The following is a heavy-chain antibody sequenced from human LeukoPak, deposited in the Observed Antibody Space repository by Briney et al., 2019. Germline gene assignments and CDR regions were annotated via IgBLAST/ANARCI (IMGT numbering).Heavy chain of an antibody. V-gene: IGHV3-30*18. CDR2: ISCDGRNK. CDR3: AKSGGSSGKALGY. D-gene: IGHD3-22*01. Sequence: PGGSLRLSCVASVFTFNTYAMHWVRQAPGKGLEWVAVISCDGRNKYYADSVKGRFTISRDNSKNTLYLQMNSLRAEDTAVYYCAKSGGSSGKALGYWGQGTLVTVSS. CDR1: VFTFNTYA. J-gene: IGHJ4*02.